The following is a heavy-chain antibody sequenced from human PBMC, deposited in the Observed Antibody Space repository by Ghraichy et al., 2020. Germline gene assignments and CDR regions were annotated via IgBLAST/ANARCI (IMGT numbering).Heavy chain of an antibody. CDR1: GGTFSSYA. CDR2: IIPIFGTA. V-gene: IGHV1-69*13. Sequence: SVKVSCKASGGTFSSYAISWVRQAPGQGLEWMGGIIPIFGTANYAQKFQGRVTITADESTSTAYMELSSLRSEDTAVYYCARAGSRGTVTTISYYYYGMDVWGQGTTVTVSS. D-gene: IGHD4-17*01. J-gene: IGHJ6*02. CDR3: ARAGSRGTVTTISYYYYGMDV.